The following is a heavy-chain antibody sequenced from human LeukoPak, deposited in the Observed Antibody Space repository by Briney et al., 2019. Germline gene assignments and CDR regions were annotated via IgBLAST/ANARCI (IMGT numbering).Heavy chain of an antibody. V-gene: IGHV3-53*01. J-gene: IGHJ4*02. D-gene: IGHD2-2*01. CDR2: IYSNGGT. CDR3: ARNLVAGDGY. CDR1: GFTVSSNY. Sequence: PGGSLRLSCAASGFTVSSNYMSWVRQAPGKVLEWVSVIYSNGGTFYADSVRGRFTISRDNSKNTVYLQMNSLRAEDTAVYYCARNLVAGDGYWGQGTLVTVSS.